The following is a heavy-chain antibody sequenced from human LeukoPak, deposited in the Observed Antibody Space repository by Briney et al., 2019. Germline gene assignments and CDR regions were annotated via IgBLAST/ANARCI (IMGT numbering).Heavy chain of an antibody. Sequence: GGSLRLSCAASGFPFIDYGMHWVRQAPGKGLEWVAVISHDGNNKYFADSMKGRFTISRDNSKNMLYLQMNSLRGDDTAVYHCAKQSAVAGSFDYWGQGTLVTVSS. V-gene: IGHV3-30*18. J-gene: IGHJ4*02. CDR3: AKQSAVAGSFDY. CDR1: GFPFIDYG. CDR2: ISHDGNNK. D-gene: IGHD6-19*01.